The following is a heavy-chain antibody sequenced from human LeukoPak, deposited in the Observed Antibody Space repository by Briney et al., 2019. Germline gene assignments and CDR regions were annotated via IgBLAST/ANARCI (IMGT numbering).Heavy chain of an antibody. D-gene: IGHD3-3*01. Sequence: GGSLRLSCAASGFTFSSYAMSWVRQAPGKGLEWVSAISGSGGSTHYADSMKGRFTISRDNSKNTLYLQMNSLRAEDTAVYYCAKDYDFWSGYDPFYYFDYWGQGTLVTVSS. CDR2: ISGSGGST. J-gene: IGHJ4*02. CDR1: GFTFSSYA. V-gene: IGHV3-23*01. CDR3: AKDYDFWSGYDPFYYFDY.